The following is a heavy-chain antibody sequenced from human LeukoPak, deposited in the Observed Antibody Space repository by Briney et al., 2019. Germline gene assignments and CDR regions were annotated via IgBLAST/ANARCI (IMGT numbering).Heavy chain of an antibody. J-gene: IGHJ4*02. D-gene: IGHD3-9*01. Sequence: ASVKVSCKASGYTFTNYDINWVRQAPGQGLEWMGWMNTNSGYTGYAQKFQGRVTITRNTSISTAYMELSSLRSEDTAVYYCARGYYDILTGYRFIPNYFDYWGQGTLVTVSS. CDR2: MNTNSGYT. CDR1: GYTFTNYD. V-gene: IGHV1-8*03. CDR3: ARGYYDILTGYRFIPNYFDY.